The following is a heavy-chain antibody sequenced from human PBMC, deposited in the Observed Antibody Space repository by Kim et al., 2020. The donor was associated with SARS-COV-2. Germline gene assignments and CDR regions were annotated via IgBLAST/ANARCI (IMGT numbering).Heavy chain of an antibody. CDR3: ARAFSRHISSSSGAFDI. Sequence: FQGSVTMTRDTSTSTVYMELSSLRSEDTAVYYCARAFSRHISSSSGAFDIWGQGTMVTVSS. J-gene: IGHJ3*02. V-gene: IGHV1-46*01. D-gene: IGHD6-6*01.